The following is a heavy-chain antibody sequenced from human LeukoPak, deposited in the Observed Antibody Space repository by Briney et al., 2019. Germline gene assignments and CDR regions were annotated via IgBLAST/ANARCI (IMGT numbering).Heavy chain of an antibody. CDR3: ARGYSGYDWHYDY. CDR2: IYSCGSP. D-gene: IGHD5-12*01. CDR1: GGPICGYY. J-gene: IGHJ4*02. Sequence: SETLSLTCTVSGGPICGYYWRWMRQPAGKGLEWIGRIYSCGSPHYNPSLKSRVTMSIDTSKNQFSLTLSSVTAADAAVYYCARGYSGYDWHYDYWGQGTLVTVSS. V-gene: IGHV4-4*07.